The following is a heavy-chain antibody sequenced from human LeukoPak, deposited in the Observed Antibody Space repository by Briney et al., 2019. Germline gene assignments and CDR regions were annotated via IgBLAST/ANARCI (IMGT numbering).Heavy chain of an antibody. J-gene: IGHJ6*03. V-gene: IGHV4-39*07. Sequence: PSETLSLTCTVSGASVSGSAYYWGWIRQPPGKGLEWIGNIYYSGSTYYNESLESRVTISIDTSKNQFSLKLSSVTAADTAVYYCARGVGQQLVGRKHYYYYMDVWGKGTTVTISS. CDR3: ARGVGQQLVGRKHYYYYMDV. CDR1: GASVSGSAYY. CDR2: IYYSGST. D-gene: IGHD6-13*01.